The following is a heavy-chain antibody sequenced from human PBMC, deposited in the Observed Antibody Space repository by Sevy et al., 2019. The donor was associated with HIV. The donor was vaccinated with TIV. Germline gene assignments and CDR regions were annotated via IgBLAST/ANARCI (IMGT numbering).Heavy chain of an antibody. D-gene: IGHD2-8*01. CDR3: AKDFNGYNGMDV. CDR2: ISYHGRDK. J-gene: IGHJ6*02. Sequence: GGSLRLSCVVSGIIFTSSGMHWVRQAPGKGLEWVAVISYHGRDKFYADSVKGRFTISRDNSKNILYLQMNGLRIEDTAVYYCAKDFNGYNGMDVWGQGTMVTVSS. CDR1: GIIFTSSG. V-gene: IGHV3-30*18.